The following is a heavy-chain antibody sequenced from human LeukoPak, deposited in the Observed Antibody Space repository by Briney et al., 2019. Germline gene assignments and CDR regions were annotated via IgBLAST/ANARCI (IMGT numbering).Heavy chain of an antibody. D-gene: IGHD6-13*01. J-gene: IGHJ4*02. CDR2: ISGSGGST. CDR1: GFTFSSYA. Sequence: GGSLRLSCAVSGFTFSSYAMSWVRQPPGKGLEWVSAISGSGGSTYYAASVKGRFTISRDNATTSLYLQMISLRAEDTAVYYCARASPGIAAAGPIDYCGQGTLVTVSS. V-gene: IGHV3-23*01. CDR3: ARASPGIAAAGPIDY.